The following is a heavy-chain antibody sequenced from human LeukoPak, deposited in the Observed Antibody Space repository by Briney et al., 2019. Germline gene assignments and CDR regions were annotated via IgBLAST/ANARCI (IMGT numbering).Heavy chain of an antibody. V-gene: IGHV1-2*06. CDR1: GYTFTGYY. CDR2: INPNSGGT. Sequence: ASVKVSCKASGYTFTGYYMHWVRQAPGQGLEWMGRINPNSGGTNYAQKFQGRVTMTRDTSISTAYMELSRLRSDDTAVYYCARGHIAAAGYYYYYMDVWGKGPRSPSR. J-gene: IGHJ6*03. CDR3: ARGHIAAAGYYYYYMDV. D-gene: IGHD6-13*01.